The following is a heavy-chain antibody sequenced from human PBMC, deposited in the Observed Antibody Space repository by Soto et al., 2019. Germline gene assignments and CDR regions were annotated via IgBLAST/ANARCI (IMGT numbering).Heavy chain of an antibody. V-gene: IGHV1-18*01. Sequence: ASVKVSCKASGYTFTSYGISWVRQAPGQGLEWMGWISAYNGNTNYAQKLQGRVTMTTDTSTSTAYMELRSLRSDDTAVYYCARVPGLFHDVYGMDVWGQGTTVTISS. D-gene: IGHD3-10*02. J-gene: IGHJ6*02. CDR3: ARVPGLFHDVYGMDV. CDR2: ISAYNGNT. CDR1: GYTFTSYG.